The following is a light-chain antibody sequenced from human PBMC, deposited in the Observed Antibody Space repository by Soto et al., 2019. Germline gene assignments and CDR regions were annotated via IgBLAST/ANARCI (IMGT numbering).Light chain of an antibody. J-gene: IGLJ3*02. CDR3: SSNTSTSTWV. V-gene: IGLV2-14*01. CDR1: SSDIGDYNY. Sequence: QSALTQPASVSGSPGQSITISCTGTSSDIGDYNYVSWYQQHPGKAPKLIIFEVGDRPSGVSNRFSGSKSGYTASLTIYGLQAEDEAAYYCSSNTSTSTWVFGEGTTVTVL. CDR2: EVG.